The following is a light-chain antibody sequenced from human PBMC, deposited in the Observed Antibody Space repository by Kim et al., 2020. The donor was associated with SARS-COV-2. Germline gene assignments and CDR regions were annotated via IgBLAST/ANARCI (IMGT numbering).Light chain of an antibody. J-gene: IGLJ2*01. Sequence: VSQGQPASITCAGDKLGDKYACWYQQKPGQSPVLVIYQDSKRPSGIPERFSGSSSGNTATLTISGTQAMDEADYYCQAWDSSTAIFGGGTQLTVL. CDR3: QAWDSSTAI. V-gene: IGLV3-1*01. CDR1: KLGDKY. CDR2: QDS.